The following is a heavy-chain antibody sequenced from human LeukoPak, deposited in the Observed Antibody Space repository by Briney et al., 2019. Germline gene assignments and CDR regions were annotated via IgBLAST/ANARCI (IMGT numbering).Heavy chain of an antibody. J-gene: IGHJ6*03. CDR3: ARDRYDRSGYHLHMDV. CDR1: GGSISSYY. CDR2: IYTSGST. D-gene: IGHD3-22*01. Sequence: PSVTLSLTCTVSGGSISSYYWSWIRQPARKGLEWIGRIYTSGSTNYNPSLKSRVTMSVDTSKNQFSLKLSSVTAADTAVYYCARDRYDRSGYHLHMDVWGKGTTVTVSS. V-gene: IGHV4-4*07.